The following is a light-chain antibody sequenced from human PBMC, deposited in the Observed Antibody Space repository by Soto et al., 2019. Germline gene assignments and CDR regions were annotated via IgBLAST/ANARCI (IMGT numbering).Light chain of an antibody. CDR2: EVT. CDR3: SSYAGSNNVL. Sequence: QSALTQPPSASGSPGKSVIISCTGTSSDVGGYNSVSWYQQHPGKAPKVIIYEVTKRPSGVPDRFSGSKSGNTASLTVSGLQAEDDADYYCSSYAGSNNVLFGGGTKVTVL. V-gene: IGLV2-8*01. J-gene: IGLJ3*02. CDR1: SSDVGGYNS.